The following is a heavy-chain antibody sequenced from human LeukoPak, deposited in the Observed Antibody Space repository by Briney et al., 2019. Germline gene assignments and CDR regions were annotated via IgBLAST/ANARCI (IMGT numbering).Heavy chain of an antibody. CDR3: ARDRGYTYGVDY. D-gene: IGHD5-18*01. CDR2: IYHSGST. Sequence: SETLSLTCTVSGGSISSGDYYWSWIRQPPGKGLEWIRYIYHSGSTYCNPSLKSRVTISVDTSKNQFSLKLSSVTAADTAVYYCARDRGYTYGVDYWGQGTLVTVSS. V-gene: IGHV4-30-4*01. CDR1: GGSISSGDYY. J-gene: IGHJ4*02.